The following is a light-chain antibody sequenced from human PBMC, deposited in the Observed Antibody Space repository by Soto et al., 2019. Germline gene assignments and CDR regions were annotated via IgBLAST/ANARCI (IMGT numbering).Light chain of an antibody. CDR2: DIS. J-gene: IGKJ5*01. CDR3: QQYNNWPS. Sequence: EVVMTQSPATLSVSPGERATLSCRASQTVSRNLAWYQQRPGQDPRLLIYDISNRATGVPARFSGSGSETEFPLTIRSLQSEDFAVYFCQQYNNWPSFGQGTRLEIK. CDR1: QTVSRN. V-gene: IGKV3-15*01.